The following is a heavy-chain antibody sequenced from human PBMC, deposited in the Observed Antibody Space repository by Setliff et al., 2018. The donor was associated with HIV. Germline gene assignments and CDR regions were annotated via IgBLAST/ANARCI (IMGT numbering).Heavy chain of an antibody. CDR2: INPSGGST. D-gene: IGHD3-3*01. CDR3: AIPRITLFGVVIRAFDY. CDR1: GYTFTSYY. J-gene: IGHJ4*02. V-gene: IGHV1-46*01. Sequence: ASVKVSCKASGYTFTSYYIHWVRQAPGQGLEWMGRINPSGGSTSYAQRFQGRVTMTRDTSISTAYMELSSLRSEDTAVYYCAIPRITLFGVVIRAFDYWGQGTLVTVSS.